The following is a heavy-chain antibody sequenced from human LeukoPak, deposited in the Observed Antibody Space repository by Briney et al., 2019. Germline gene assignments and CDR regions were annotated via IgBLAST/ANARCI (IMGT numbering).Heavy chain of an antibody. CDR2: IIPILGIA. CDR1: GGTFISYA. Sequence: AAVKVSCKASGGTFISYARSWVGQAAGQGLEWMGGIIPILGIANYAQKFQGRVTITADKSTSTAYMELSSLRSEDTAVYYCARDVVPYSGYPRAHDYWGQGTLVTVSS. V-gene: IGHV1-69*10. J-gene: IGHJ4*02. D-gene: IGHD5-12*01. CDR3: ARDVVPYSGYPRAHDY.